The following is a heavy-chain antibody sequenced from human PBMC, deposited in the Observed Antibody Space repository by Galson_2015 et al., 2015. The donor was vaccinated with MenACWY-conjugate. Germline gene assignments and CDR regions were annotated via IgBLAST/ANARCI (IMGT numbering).Heavy chain of an antibody. CDR2: IKCRTDGGTT. CDR3: TRDRDVGGSRWWFDP. D-gene: IGHD2-15*01. V-gene: IGHV3-15*01. CDR1: GLTFSNVW. J-gene: IGHJ5*02. Sequence: LRLSCATSGLTFSNVWMSWVRQAPGKGLEWVARIKCRTDGGTTDYATPVKGRFTILRDDSAKTLYLQMNSLKIEDTATYFCTRDRDVGGSRWWFDPWGQGTLVTVSS.